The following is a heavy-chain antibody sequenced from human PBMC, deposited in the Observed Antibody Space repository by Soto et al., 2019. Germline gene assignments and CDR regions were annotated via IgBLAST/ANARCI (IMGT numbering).Heavy chain of an antibody. CDR1: GFIFKHHA. D-gene: IGHD1-1*01. Sequence: QVQLVESGGGVVQPGRSLRLSCAASGFIFKHHAMHWVRQAAGKGLEWVAQIWYDGSHTYYTDSVKGRFTISRDNLKDMVYLQMDSLRAEDTAVYYCARDGQQLAPYAMDVWGQGTTGTGSS. V-gene: IGHV3-33*01. CDR3: ARDGQQLAPYAMDV. J-gene: IGHJ6*02. CDR2: IWYDGSHT.